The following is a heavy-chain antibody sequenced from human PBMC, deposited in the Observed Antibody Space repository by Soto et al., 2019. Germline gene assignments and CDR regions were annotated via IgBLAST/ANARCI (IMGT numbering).Heavy chain of an antibody. CDR3: ARDSYCSSTSCPPPIGFPYGMDV. Sequence: GGSLRLSCAASGFTVSSNYMSWVRQAPGKGLEWVSVIYSGGSTYYADSVKGRFTISRDNSKNTLYLQMNSLRAEDTAVYYCARDSYCSSTSCPPPIGFPYGMDVWGQGTTVTVSS. CDR2: IYSGGST. V-gene: IGHV3-53*01. CDR1: GFTVSSNY. J-gene: IGHJ6*02. D-gene: IGHD2-2*01.